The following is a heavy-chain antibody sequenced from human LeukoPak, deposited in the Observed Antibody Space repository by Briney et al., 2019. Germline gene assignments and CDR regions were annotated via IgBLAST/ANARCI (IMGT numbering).Heavy chain of an antibody. Sequence: GGSLRLSCAASGFTFSSYEMNWVRQAPGKGLEWVSYISSSGSTIYYADSVKGRFTISRDNAKNSLFLQMNSLRAEDTAVYFCTKDSFDHNGVFDAFDIWGQGTLVTVSS. CDR1: GFTFSSYE. J-gene: IGHJ3*02. V-gene: IGHV3-48*03. CDR2: ISSSGSTI. D-gene: IGHD3-16*01. CDR3: TKDSFDHNGVFDAFDI.